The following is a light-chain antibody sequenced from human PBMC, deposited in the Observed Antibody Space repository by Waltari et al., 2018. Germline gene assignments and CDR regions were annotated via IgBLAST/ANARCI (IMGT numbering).Light chain of an antibody. V-gene: IGLV3-19*01. Sequence: SSELTQDPAVSVALGRTVRITCQGDRLRRFYASWYQQRPGQAPILVLYGQNNRQPGIPDRFSGSTSGNTASLTITRAQAEDEGDYFCHSRDTTSTRLFGGGTRVTV. CDR3: HSRDTTSTRL. CDR2: GQN. J-gene: IGLJ2*01. CDR1: RLRRFY.